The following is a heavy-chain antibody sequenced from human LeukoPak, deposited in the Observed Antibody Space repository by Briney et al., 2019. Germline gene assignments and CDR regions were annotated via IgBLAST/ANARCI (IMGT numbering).Heavy chain of an antibody. CDR3: AKPATSILIYFDS. J-gene: IGHJ4*02. CDR2: IRSKTYGGTT. V-gene: IGHV3-49*03. D-gene: IGHD2-2*01. Sequence: PGGSLRLSCTASGFTFADYLMSWFRQAPGKGLEWVGFIRSKTYGGTTEYAASVKGRFTISRDDSKSIAYLQMNSLETEDTAVYYCAKPATSILIYFDSRGQGTLVTVSS. CDR1: GFTFADYL.